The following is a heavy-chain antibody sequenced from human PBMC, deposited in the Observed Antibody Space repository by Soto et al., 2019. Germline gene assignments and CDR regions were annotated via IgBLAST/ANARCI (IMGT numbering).Heavy chain of an antibody. V-gene: IGHV1-69*06. J-gene: IGHJ4*02. D-gene: IGHD2-21*02. CDR3: AREVVTETTLGYSDY. CDR2: IIPMLGTT. CDR1: GDSFSRDA. Sequence: QVHLVQSGAEVKKPRSSVKVSCKASGDSFSRDAFTWVRQAPGQGPEWMGGIIPMLGTTNYAPKFQGRVTISADTSTSTVYMVLGGLRSYDTAVYYCAREVVTETTLGYSDYWGQGTLVTVSS.